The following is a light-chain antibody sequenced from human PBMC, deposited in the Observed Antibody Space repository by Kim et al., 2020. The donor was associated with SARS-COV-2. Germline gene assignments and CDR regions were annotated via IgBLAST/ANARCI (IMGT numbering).Light chain of an antibody. CDR2: GTS. J-gene: IGKJ2*02. CDR3: QQYKSNPRT. CDR1: KDINIY. V-gene: IGKV1-16*01. Sequence: SESVGDRVTITCRASKDINIYLAWFQQKPGKAPKSLIYGTSILQSGVPSRFSGSGSGTDFALTINGLQPEDFAAYYCQQYKSNPRTFGQGTKLEI.